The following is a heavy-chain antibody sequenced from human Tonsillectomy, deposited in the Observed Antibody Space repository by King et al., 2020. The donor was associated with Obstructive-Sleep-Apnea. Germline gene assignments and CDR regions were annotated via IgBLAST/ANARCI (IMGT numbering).Heavy chain of an antibody. Sequence: QLQESGPGLVKPSETLSLTCTVSGGSISSSSYYWGWIRQPPGKGLEWIGSIYYSGSTYYNPSLKSRVTISVDTSKNQFSLKLSSVTAADTAVDYCARDQWNYARFDPWGQGTLVTVSS. V-gene: IGHV4-39*07. J-gene: IGHJ5*02. CDR2: IYYSGST. D-gene: IGHD1-7*01. CDR1: GGSISSSSYY. CDR3: ARDQWNYARFDP.